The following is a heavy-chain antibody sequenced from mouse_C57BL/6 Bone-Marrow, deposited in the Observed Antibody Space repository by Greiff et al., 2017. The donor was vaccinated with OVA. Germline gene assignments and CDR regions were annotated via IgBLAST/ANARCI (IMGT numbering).Heavy chain of an antibody. J-gene: IGHJ3*01. CDR2: FHPYNDDT. Sequence: VKLMESGAELVKPGASVKMSCKASGYTFTTYPIAWMKQNHGKSLEWIGNFHPYNDDTKYNEKFKGKAKLPVEKSSSTVYLALSRLTADEAADNYGGRGYYGSRCADGGQGTVGTVSA. D-gene: IGHD1-1*01. CDR3: GRGYYGSRCAD. V-gene: IGHV1-47*01. CDR1: GYTFTTYP.